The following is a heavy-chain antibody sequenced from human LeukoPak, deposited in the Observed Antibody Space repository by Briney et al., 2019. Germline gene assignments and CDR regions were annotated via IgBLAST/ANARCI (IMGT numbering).Heavy chain of an antibody. J-gene: IGHJ6*02. CDR2: ISSSSSYI. CDR1: GFTFSSYS. Sequence: GGSLRLSCAASGFTFSSYSMTWVRQAPGKGLEWVSSISSSSSYIYYADSVKGRFTISRDNSKNTLYLQMNSLRAEDTAVYYCAKDGGRLPYYGMDVWGQGTTVTVSS. D-gene: IGHD4-23*01. V-gene: IGHV3-21*04. CDR3: AKDGGRLPYYGMDV.